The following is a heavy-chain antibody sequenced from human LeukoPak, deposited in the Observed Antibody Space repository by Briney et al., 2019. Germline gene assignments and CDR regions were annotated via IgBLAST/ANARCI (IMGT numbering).Heavy chain of an antibody. J-gene: IGHJ3*02. CDR2: INAGNGNT. CDR1: GYTFTSYA. Sequence: ASVKVSCKASGYTFTSYAMHWVRQSPGQRLEWMRWINAGNGNTKYSQKFQGRVTITRDTSASTAYMELSSLRSEDTAVYYCARDCSGGSCYEDRAFDIWGQGTMVTVSS. CDR3: ARDCSGGSCYEDRAFDI. V-gene: IGHV1-3*01. D-gene: IGHD2-15*01.